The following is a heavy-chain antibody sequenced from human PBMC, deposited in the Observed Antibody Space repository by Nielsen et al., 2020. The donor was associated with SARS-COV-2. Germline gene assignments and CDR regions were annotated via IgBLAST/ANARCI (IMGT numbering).Heavy chain of an antibody. J-gene: IGHJ6*02. D-gene: IGHD3-10*01. CDR2: INAGNGNT. Sequence: ASVKVSCKASGYTFTSYAMHWVRQAPGQRLERMGWINAGNGNTKYSQKFQGRVTITRDTSASTAYMELSSLRSEDTAVYYCARDPVGESNYYYYGMDVWGQGTTVTVSS. V-gene: IGHV1-3*01. CDR3: ARDPVGESNYYYYGMDV. CDR1: GYTFTSYA.